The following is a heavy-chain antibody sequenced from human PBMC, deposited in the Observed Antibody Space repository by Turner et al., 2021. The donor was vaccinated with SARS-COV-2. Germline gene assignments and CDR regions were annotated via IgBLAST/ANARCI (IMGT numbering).Heavy chain of an antibody. Sequence: QVQLVQSGGEVKKTGASVKVYCKASGYTFTAYYLYWVRQAAGQGLEWMGRINPNSGYTYYAEKFQGRVTMTSDTSIRTVYMEVTRLRSDDTAVYYCARVGQEEDYYFYYMDVWVNGTTVTVSS. J-gene: IGHJ6*03. V-gene: IGHV1-2*06. CDR1: GYTFTAYY. CDR3: ARVGQEEDYYFYYMDV. CDR2: INPNSGYT.